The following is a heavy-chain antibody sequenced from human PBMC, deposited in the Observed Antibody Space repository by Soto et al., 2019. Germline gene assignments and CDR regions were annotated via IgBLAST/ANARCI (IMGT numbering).Heavy chain of an antibody. D-gene: IGHD6-13*01. Sequence: ASVKVSCKASGGTFSSYTISWVRQAPGQGLEWMGRIIPILGIANYAQKFQGRVTITADKSTSTAYMELSSLRSEDTAVYYCARGGAAAGTNYYYYGMDVWGQGTTVTVSS. J-gene: IGHJ6*02. CDR2: IIPILGIA. CDR3: ARGGAAAGTNYYYYGMDV. V-gene: IGHV1-69*02. CDR1: GGTFSSYT.